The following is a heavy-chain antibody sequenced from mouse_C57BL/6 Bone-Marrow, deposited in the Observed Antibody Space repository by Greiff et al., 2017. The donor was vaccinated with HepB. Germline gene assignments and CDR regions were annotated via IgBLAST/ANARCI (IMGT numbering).Heavy chain of an antibody. J-gene: IGHJ2*01. CDR2: LYPGSGST. V-gene: IGHV1-55*01. D-gene: IGHD1-1*01. Sequence: QVQLQQPGAELVKPGASVKMSCKASGSTFTRYWITWVKQRPGQGLEWIGDLYPGSGSTNYNEKFKSKATLTVDTSSSTAYMQLSSLTSEDSAVYYCARDDYYGSSPYYFDYWGQGTTLTVSS. CDR3: ARDDYYGSSPYYFDY. CDR1: GSTFTRYW.